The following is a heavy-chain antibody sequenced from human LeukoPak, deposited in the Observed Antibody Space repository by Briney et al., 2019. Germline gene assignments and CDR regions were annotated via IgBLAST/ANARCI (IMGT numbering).Heavy chain of an antibody. Sequence: SETLSLTCTVSGGSISSSTYYWGWIRQPPGKGLEWLGNIYYSGSTYYSPSLKSRVTISVDSSKNQFSLKLSSVTAADTAVYYCARLSCSSSSCFFPNAFDIWGQGTMVTVSS. D-gene: IGHD2-2*01. CDR1: GGSISSSTYY. CDR3: ARLSCSSSSCFFPNAFDI. J-gene: IGHJ3*02. V-gene: IGHV4-39*01. CDR2: IYYSGST.